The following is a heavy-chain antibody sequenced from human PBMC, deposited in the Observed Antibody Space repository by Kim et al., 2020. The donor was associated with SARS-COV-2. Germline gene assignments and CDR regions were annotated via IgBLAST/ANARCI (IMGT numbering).Heavy chain of an antibody. Sequence: SETLSLTCTVSGGSISSYYWSWIRQPPGKGLEWIGYIYYSGSTNYNPSLKSRVTISVDTSKNQFSLKLSSVTAADTAVYYCARTGSAGATNWYFDLWGRGTLVTVSS. V-gene: IGHV4-59*01. J-gene: IGHJ2*01. D-gene: IGHD1-26*01. CDR2: IYYSGST. CDR3: ARTGSAGATNWYFDL. CDR1: GGSISSYY.